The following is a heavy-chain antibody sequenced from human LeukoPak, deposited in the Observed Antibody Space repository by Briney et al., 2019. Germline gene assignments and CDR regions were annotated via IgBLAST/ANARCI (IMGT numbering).Heavy chain of an antibody. CDR3: ARRIAATGRGYFDY. V-gene: IGHV5-51*01. Sequence: TGESLKISCKGSGYSFTNYWIGWVRQMPGKGLEWMGIIYPGDSDTRYSPSFQGQVTISADKSISTAYLQWSSLKASDTAMYYCARRIAATGRGYFDYWGQGTLVTVSS. CDR1: GYSFTNYW. CDR2: IYPGDSDT. J-gene: IGHJ4*02. D-gene: IGHD6-13*01.